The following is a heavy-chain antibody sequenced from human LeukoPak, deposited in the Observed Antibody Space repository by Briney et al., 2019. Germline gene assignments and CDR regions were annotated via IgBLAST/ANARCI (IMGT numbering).Heavy chain of an antibody. V-gene: IGHV4-39*01. CDR2: SHYSGNT. D-gene: IGHD3-22*01. CDR1: GGSISSSSYY. J-gene: IGHJ4*02. Sequence: SETLSLTCTVSGGSISSSSYYWGWIRQPPGMGLESVGSSHYSGNTYHNPSLESRVTISVDSSKNQLSLMLSSVTAADTAVYYCARLYDSSAFYPFDQWGQGTLVTVSS. CDR3: ARLYDSSAFYPFDQ.